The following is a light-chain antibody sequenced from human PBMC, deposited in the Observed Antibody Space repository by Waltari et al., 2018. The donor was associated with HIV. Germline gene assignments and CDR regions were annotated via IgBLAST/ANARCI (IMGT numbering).Light chain of an antibody. CDR2: AAS. CDR1: QSIADY. V-gene: IGKV1-39*01. J-gene: IGKJ2*01. CDR3: QQSYSTLMYT. Sequence: DIQMTQSPSSLSASVGDRVTITCRASQSIADYLNCYQQKPGRAPRLLIYAASSLQRGVPSRFSGSGSGTHFTLTISSLQPEDFATYYCQQSYSTLMYTFGQGTKLEIK.